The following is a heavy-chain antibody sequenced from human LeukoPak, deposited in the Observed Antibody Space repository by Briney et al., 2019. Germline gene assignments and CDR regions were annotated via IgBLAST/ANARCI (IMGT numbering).Heavy chain of an antibody. CDR1: GDSVSSSSAV. J-gene: IGHJ5*02. V-gene: IGHV6-1*01. CDR3: ARVRGYGSGPEVWFDP. Sequence: SQTLSLTCAVSGDSVSSSSAVWNWVRQSPSRGLEWLGRTYYRSKWYNDYAVSVKSRITINPDTSKNQFSLQLNSVTPEDTAVYYCARVRGYGSGPEVWFDPWGQGTLVTVSS. CDR2: TYYRSKWYN. D-gene: IGHD3-10*01.